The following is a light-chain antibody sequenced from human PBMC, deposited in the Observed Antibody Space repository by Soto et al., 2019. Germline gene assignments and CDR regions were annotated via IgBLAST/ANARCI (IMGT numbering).Light chain of an antibody. CDR3: CSFASSSLYV. Sequence: QSVLTQPASVSGSPGQSISISCTGTSSDVGSYNLVSWYQQYPGKAPKLMIYEVNKRPSGVSNRFSGSKSGNTASLTISGLQAEDEGDYYCCSFASSSLYVFATGTKVTVL. J-gene: IGLJ1*01. CDR2: EVN. CDR1: SSDVGSYNL. V-gene: IGLV2-23*02.